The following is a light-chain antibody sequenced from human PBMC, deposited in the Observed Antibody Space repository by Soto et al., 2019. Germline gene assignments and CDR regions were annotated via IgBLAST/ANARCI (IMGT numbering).Light chain of an antibody. J-gene: IGLJ1*01. CDR2: DVS. Sequence: SVLTQPASLSGSPGQSITISCTGTSREVGGYNYVSWYQQHPGKAPKLMIYDVSNRPSGVSNRFSGSKSGNTASLTISGLQAEDEADYYCSSYTSSSTLYVFGTGTKVTVL. CDR3: SSYTSSSTLYV. V-gene: IGLV2-14*01. CDR1: SREVGGYNY.